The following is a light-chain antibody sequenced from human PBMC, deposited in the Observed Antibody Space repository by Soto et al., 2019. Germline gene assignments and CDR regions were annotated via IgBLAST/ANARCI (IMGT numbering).Light chain of an antibody. Sequence: ESVLTQSPATLSLSPGERATLSCRASQSVSSYLVWYQQKPGQAPRLLIYDASNRATGIPARFSGSGSGTDFTLTISRLEPEDFGVYYCQQFGSSIPHTFGQGTRLEIK. CDR1: QSVSSY. J-gene: IGKJ5*01. CDR3: QQFGSSIPHT. V-gene: IGKV3-11*01. CDR2: DAS.